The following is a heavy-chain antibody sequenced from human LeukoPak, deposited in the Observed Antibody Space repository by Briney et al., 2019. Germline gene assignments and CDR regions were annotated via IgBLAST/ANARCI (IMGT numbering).Heavy chain of an antibody. CDR3: ARHGVDATPDYFDN. CDR1: GDSVSSNTVA. Sequence: SQTLSLTCAISGDSVSSNTVAWNWIRQSPSRGLEWLGRTYYRSKWFNDYAVSVKSRITITPDTSKNQFSLQLNSVTPEDTAVYFCARHGVDATPDYFDNWGQGTLITVSS. J-gene: IGHJ4*02. D-gene: IGHD2-15*01. V-gene: IGHV6-1*01. CDR2: TYYRSKWFN.